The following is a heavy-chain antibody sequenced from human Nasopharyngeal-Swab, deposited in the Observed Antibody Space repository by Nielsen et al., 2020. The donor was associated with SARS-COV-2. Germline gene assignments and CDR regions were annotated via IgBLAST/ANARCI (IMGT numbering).Heavy chain of an antibody. J-gene: IGHJ6*02. CDR3: ARNYHYYGMDV. Sequence: SETLSLTCAVSGYSISSGYYWGWIRQPPGKGLEWIGSIYHSGSTYYNPSLKSRVTISVDTSKNQFSLKLSSVTAADTAVYYCARNYHYYGMDVWGQGTTVTVSS. CDR1: GYSISSGYY. V-gene: IGHV4-38-2*01. D-gene: IGHD1-7*01. CDR2: IYHSGST.